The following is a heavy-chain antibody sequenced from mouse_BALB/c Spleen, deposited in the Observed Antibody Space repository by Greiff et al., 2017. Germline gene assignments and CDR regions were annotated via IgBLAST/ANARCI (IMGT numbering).Heavy chain of an antibody. CDR1: GYAFTNYL. CDR2: INPGSGGT. D-gene: IGHD2-1*01. V-gene: IGHV1-54*01. Sequence: VQLQQSGAELVRPGTSVKVSCKASGYAFTNYLIEWVKQRPGQGLEWIGVINPGSGGTNYNEKFKGKATLTADKSSSTAYMQLSSLTSDDSAVYFCARGGDYGNSAWFAYWGQGTLVTVSA. J-gene: IGHJ3*01. CDR3: ARGGDYGNSAWFAY.